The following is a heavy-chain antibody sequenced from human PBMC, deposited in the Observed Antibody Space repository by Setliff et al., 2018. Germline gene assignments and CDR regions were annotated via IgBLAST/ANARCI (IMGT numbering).Heavy chain of an antibody. J-gene: IGHJ6*03. CDR2: ISSSAITT. D-gene: IGHD2-15*01. CDR1: GFTFSTYE. V-gene: IGHV3-48*03. CDR3: AKGVVASYYYMDV. Sequence: PGGSLRLSCVASGFTFSTYEMNWVRQAPGKGLEWISYISSSAITTYCADSVKGRFTISRDNAKNSLYLQMNSLRAEDTAEYYCAKGVVASYYYMDVWGKGTTVTVSS.